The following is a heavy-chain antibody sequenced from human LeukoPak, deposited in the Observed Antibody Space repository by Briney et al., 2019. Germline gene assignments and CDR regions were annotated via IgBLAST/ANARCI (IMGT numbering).Heavy chain of an antibody. CDR3: ARGRAYYYDSSGYQY. Sequence: SSVKVSCKASGGTFSSYAISWVRQAPGQGLEWMGRIIPIFGIANYAQKFQGRVTITADKSTSTAYMELSSLRSEDTAVYYCARGRAYYYDSSGYQYWGQGTLVTASS. J-gene: IGHJ4*02. CDR2: IIPIFGIA. D-gene: IGHD3-22*01. CDR1: GGTFSSYA. V-gene: IGHV1-69*04.